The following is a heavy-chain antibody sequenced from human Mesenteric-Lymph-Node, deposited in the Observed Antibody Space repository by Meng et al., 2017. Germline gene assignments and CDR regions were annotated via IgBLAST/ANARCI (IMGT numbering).Heavy chain of an antibody. J-gene: IGHJ4*02. CDR3: ARARSGWLIPFDY. Sequence: SVKVSCKASGGPISGYAINWVRQAPGQGLEWMGRIIPVFETPNYAQKFQGRVTITTDESTSTAYMELSSLRSEDTAVYYCARARSGWLIPFDYWGQGTLVTVSS. V-gene: IGHV1-69*05. CDR2: IIPVFETP. D-gene: IGHD6-19*01. CDR1: GGPISGYA.